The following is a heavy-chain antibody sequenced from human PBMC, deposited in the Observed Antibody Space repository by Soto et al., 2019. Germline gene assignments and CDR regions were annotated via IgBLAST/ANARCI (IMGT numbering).Heavy chain of an antibody. V-gene: IGHV3-23*01. Sequence: EVQLLESGGGLVQPGGSLRLSCAASGFTFSSYAMSWVRQAPGKGLEWVSAISGSGGSTYYADSVKGRFTSSRDNSKNTLYLQMNSLRAEDTAVYYCAKGGRCSSTSCQYFDYWGQGTLVTVSS. CDR3: AKGGRCSSTSCQYFDY. CDR2: ISGSGGST. D-gene: IGHD2-2*01. CDR1: GFTFSSYA. J-gene: IGHJ4*02.